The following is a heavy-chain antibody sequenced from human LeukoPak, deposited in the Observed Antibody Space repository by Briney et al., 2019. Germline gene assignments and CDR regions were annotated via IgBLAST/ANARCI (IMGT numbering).Heavy chain of an antibody. D-gene: IGHD6-13*01. V-gene: IGHV4-59*01. J-gene: IGHJ6*02. CDR3: ARCSKAGIAAAGSPYYYYGMDV. CDR2: IYYSGST. CDR1: GGSISSYY. Sequence: PSETLSLTRTVSGGSISSYYWSWIRQPPGKGLEWIGYIYYSGSTNYNPSLKSRVTISVDTSKNQFSLKLSSVTAADTAVYYCARCSKAGIAAAGSPYYYYGMDVWGQGTTVTVSS.